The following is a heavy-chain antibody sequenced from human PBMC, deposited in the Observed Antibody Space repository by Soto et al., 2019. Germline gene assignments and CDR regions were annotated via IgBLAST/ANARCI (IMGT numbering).Heavy chain of an antibody. J-gene: IGHJ4*02. D-gene: IGHD6-19*01. Sequence: PGGSLRLSCAASGFTFSSYAMSWVRQAPGKGLEWVSAISGSGGSTYYADSVKGRFTISRDNSKNTLYLQMNSLRAEDTAVYYCAKVFPWQDPEYSSGWPDYWGQGTLVTVSS. V-gene: IGHV3-23*01. CDR1: GFTFSSYA. CDR3: AKVFPWQDPEYSSGWPDY. CDR2: ISGSGGST.